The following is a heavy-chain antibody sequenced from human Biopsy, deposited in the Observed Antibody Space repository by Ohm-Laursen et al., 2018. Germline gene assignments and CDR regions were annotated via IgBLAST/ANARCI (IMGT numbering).Heavy chain of an antibody. J-gene: IGHJ3*02. D-gene: IGHD3-3*01. V-gene: IGHV4-59*02. CDR3: ARGRGSGFFAFDI. CDR2: SFFEGAT. Sequence: TLSLTCSVSGGSVRGFYWNWIRQTSGTGLAWIGHSFFEGATNSSTSPSLQGRVTLSIDTSENPSSLTLTSLTRADTGVYYCARGRGSGFFAFDIWGRGTTVSVSS. CDR1: GGSVRGFY.